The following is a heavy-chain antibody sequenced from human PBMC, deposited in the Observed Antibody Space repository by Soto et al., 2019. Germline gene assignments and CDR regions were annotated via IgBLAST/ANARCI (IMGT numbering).Heavy chain of an antibody. CDR3: ARQEDVAGDYYYYGMDV. D-gene: IGHD6-19*01. Sequence: PGESLKISCKGSGYSFTSYWIGWVRQMPGKGLEWMGIIYPGDSDTRYSPSFQGQVTISANKSITTAYLQWSSLKASDTAMYYCARQEDVAGDYYYYGMDVWGQGTTVTVSS. CDR2: IYPGDSDT. J-gene: IGHJ6*02. CDR1: GYSFTSYW. V-gene: IGHV5-51*01.